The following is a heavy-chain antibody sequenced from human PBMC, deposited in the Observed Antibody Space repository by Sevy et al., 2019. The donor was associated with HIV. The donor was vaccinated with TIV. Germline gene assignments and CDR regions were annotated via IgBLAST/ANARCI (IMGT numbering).Heavy chain of an antibody. J-gene: IGHJ4*02. CDR2: ISSSGSSI. Sequence: GGSLRLSCAASGFAFSSFEMNWVRQAPGKGLEWLSYISSSGSSIYYADSVKGRFTISRDNAKNSLYLQMNSLRAEDTAVYYCERILRYFGLRRTRNDYWGQGTLVTVSS. CDR3: ERILRYFGLRRTRNDY. D-gene: IGHD3-9*01. CDR1: GFAFSSFE. V-gene: IGHV3-48*03.